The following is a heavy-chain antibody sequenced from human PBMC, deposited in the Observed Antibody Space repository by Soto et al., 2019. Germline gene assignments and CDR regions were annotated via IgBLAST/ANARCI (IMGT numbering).Heavy chain of an antibody. Sequence: ASVKVSCKASGYTFTSYGISWVRQAPGQGLEWMGWISAYNGNTNYAQKLQGRVTMTTDTSTSTAYMELRSLRSDDTAVYYCARDETTTVSTNYYYGMDVWGQGTTVTVSS. D-gene: IGHD4-4*01. CDR2: ISAYNGNT. V-gene: IGHV1-18*01. CDR1: GYTFTSYG. J-gene: IGHJ6*02. CDR3: ARDETTTVSTNYYYGMDV.